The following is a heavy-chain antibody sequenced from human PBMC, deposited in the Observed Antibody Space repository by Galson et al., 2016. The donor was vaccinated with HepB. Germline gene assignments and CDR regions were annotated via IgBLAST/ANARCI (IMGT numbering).Heavy chain of an antibody. Sequence: SLRLSCAASGFTFNTYAMPWVRQAPGKGLECVATISGNGIGTAYAGSVKGRFTISRDNSKNTVYLQMISLRAEDTAVYYCARDRGFYSSTWDWGQGTLVTVSS. CDR2: ISGNGIGT. D-gene: IGHD2-2*01. V-gene: IGHV3-23*01. CDR3: ARDRGFYSSTWD. J-gene: IGHJ4*02. CDR1: GFTFNTYA.